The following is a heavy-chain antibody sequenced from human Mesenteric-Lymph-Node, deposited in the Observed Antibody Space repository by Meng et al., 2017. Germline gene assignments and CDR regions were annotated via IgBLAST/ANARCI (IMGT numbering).Heavy chain of an antibody. CDR1: RFTFRRHA. V-gene: IGHV3-30*07. CDR3: ARATVVEMATITSPLDY. D-gene: IGHD5-24*01. J-gene: IGHJ4*02. Sequence: GESLKISCAASRFTFRRHAMNWVRQAPGKGLEWVPFISYDGSNKYYADSVKGRFTLSRDQSKSTLFLQMNSLRAEDTAVYYCARATVVEMATITSPLDYWGQGTLVTVSS. CDR2: ISYDGSNK.